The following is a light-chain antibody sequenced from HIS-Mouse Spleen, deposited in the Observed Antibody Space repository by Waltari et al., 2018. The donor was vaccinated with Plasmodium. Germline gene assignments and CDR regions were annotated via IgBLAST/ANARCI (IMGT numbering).Light chain of an antibody. V-gene: IGLV2-11*01. CDR1: SSDVGGYNY. CDR3: CSYAGSYTWV. Sequence: QSALTQPRSVSGSPGQSVTISCTGTSSDVGGYNYVSWYQQHPGKAPKLMIYDVSKRPSGVPDRFSGCKSGNTDSLTISGHQAEDEADYYCCSYAGSYTWVFGGGTKLTVL. CDR2: DVS. J-gene: IGLJ2*01.